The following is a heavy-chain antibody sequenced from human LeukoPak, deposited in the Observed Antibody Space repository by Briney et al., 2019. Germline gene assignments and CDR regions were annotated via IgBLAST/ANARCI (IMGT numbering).Heavy chain of an antibody. CDR3: AKDWLATIGSFDY. J-gene: IGHJ4*02. CDR2: ISGSGGCT. Sequence: GGSLRLSCAASGFTFSSYAMSWVRQAPGKGLEWVSAISGSGGCTYYADSVKGRFTISRDNSKNTLYLQMNSLRAEDTAVYYCAKDWLATIGSFDYWGQGALVTVSS. CDR1: GFTFSSYA. V-gene: IGHV3-23*01. D-gene: IGHD3-10*01.